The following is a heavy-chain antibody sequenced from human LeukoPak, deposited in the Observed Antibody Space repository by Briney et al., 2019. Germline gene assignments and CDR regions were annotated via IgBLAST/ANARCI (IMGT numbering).Heavy chain of an antibody. D-gene: IGHD3-16*02. CDR1: GGSISSYY. Sequence: SETLSLTCTVSGGSISSYYWSWIRQPPGKGLEWIGYIYYSGSTNYNPSLKSRVTISVDTSKNQFSLKLSSVTAADTAVYYCARDPRLRLGELSLEWGQGTLVTVSS. CDR2: IYYSGST. V-gene: IGHV4-59*01. CDR3: ARDPRLRLGELSLE. J-gene: IGHJ4*02.